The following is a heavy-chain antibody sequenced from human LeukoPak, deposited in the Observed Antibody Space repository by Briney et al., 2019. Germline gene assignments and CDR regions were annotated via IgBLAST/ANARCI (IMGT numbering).Heavy chain of an antibody. Sequence: GGSLRLSCAASGFTFSSYAMSWVRQAPGKGLERVSVISVGGGGTTYADSVKGRFTISRDNSKNMLYLQMDSLRAEDTAVYYCAGSSSWYYFKYWGQGTLVTVSS. V-gene: IGHV3-23*01. CDR2: ISVGGGGT. D-gene: IGHD6-13*01. J-gene: IGHJ4*02. CDR1: GFTFSSYA. CDR3: AGSSSWYYFKY.